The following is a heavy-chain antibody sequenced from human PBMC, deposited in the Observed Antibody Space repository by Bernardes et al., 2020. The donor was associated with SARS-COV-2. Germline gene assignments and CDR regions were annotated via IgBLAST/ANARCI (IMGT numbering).Heavy chain of an antibody. V-gene: IGHV4-39*01. CDR2: IYYSGIT. J-gene: IGHJ5*02. CDR3: VRPSSTIFCRPGNYFDP. D-gene: IGHD1-7*01. Sequence: SETLSLTCTVSGGSISSSSYYWGWLRQPPGKGLEWIGSIYYSGITDYSPSLKSRVTISVDTSKNQFSLKLSSVTAADTAVYYCVRPSSTIFCRPGNYFDPWGQGALVTVSS. CDR1: GGSISSSSYY.